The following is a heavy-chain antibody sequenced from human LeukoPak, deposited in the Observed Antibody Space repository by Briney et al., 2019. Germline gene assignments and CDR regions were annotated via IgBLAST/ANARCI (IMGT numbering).Heavy chain of an antibody. V-gene: IGHV2-5*01. D-gene: IGHD3-22*01. CDR2: IYWNDDK. J-gene: IGHJ5*02. CDR1: GFSLSTSGVG. Sequence: SGPTLVKPTQTLTLTCTFSGFSLSTSGVGVGWIRQPPGKALEWLALIYWNDDKRYSPSLKSRLTITKDTSKNQVVLTMTNMDPVDTATYYCAHRRNTKIIQNNWFDPWGQGTLVTVSS. CDR3: AHRRNTKIIQNNWFDP.